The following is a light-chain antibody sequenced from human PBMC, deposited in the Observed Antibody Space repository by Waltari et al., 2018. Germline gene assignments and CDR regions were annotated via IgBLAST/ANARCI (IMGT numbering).Light chain of an antibody. V-gene: IGLV2-23*01. Sequence: SALTQPASVSGSPGQSITLSCTGPSSDIGTYNFVSWYQEYPGKAPKPIIYEATKRPSGVSDRFSASKSGNTASLTISGLQADDEADYSCCSYAGGTAYVFGTGTRVTVL. J-gene: IGLJ1*01. CDR2: EAT. CDR1: SSDIGTYNF. CDR3: CSYAGGTAYV.